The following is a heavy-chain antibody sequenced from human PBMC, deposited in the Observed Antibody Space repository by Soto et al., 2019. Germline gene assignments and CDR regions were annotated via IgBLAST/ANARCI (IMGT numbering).Heavy chain of an antibody. CDR1: GGSIGSYY. CDR2: INYSGST. V-gene: IGHV4-59*01. Sequence: SETLSLTCTVSGGSIGSYYWSWIRQPPGKGLEWIGYINYSGSTNYNPSLKSRVTISVDTSKNQFSLKLSSVTAADTAVYYCARGKSIAAPTWFDPWGQGALVTVSS. D-gene: IGHD6-6*01. J-gene: IGHJ5*02. CDR3: ARGKSIAAPTWFDP.